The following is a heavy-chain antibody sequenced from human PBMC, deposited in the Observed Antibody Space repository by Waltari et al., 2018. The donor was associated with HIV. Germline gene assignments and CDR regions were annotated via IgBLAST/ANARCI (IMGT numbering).Heavy chain of an antibody. D-gene: IGHD3-16*01. J-gene: IGHJ4*02. Sequence: EVHLVESGGGPVQPGGSLRLSCAASGFTFIPYSMNWVRQAPGKGLEWISYISSTSTTIFYADPVKGRFTISRDNAKNSLDLQMNNLRAEDTAVYYCARDITLTPGPDYWGQGTLVTVSS. V-gene: IGHV3-48*01. CDR3: ARDITLTPGPDY. CDR1: GFTFIPYS. CDR2: ISSTSTTI.